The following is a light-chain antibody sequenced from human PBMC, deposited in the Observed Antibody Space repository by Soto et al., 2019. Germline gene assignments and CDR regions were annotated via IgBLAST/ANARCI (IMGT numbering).Light chain of an antibody. J-gene: IGKJ5*01. CDR2: AAS. Sequence: EIVMTQSPATLSVSPWERATLSCRASQAVSSNLAWYQQKPGQAPRLLIYAASTRATGIPARFSGSGSGTDFTLTISSLEPEDFAVYYCQQRSNWPITFGQGTRLEIK. CDR1: QAVSSN. CDR3: QQRSNWPIT. V-gene: IGKV3D-11*01.